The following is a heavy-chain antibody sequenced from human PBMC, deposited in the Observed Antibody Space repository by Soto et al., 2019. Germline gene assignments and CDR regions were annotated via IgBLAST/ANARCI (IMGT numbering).Heavy chain of an antibody. Sequence: PGGSMRLSCAACGVSLSSYGMEWVRKDKGKGLEWVAVISYDGSNKYYADSVKGRFTISRDNSKNTLYLQMNSLRAEDTAVYYCANEERGRYNWNPGPFDYWGQGTLVTAPQ. CDR3: ANEERGRYNWNPGPFDY. D-gene: IGHD1-20*01. J-gene: IGHJ4*02. CDR2: ISYDGSNK. CDR1: GVSLSSYG. V-gene: IGHV3-30*18.